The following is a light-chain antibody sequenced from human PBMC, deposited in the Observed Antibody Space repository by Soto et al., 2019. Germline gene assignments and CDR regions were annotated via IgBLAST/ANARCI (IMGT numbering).Light chain of an antibody. V-gene: IGKV1-39*01. J-gene: IGKJ2*01. CDR1: QSINSY. Sequence: DIQVTQSPSSLSASVGDRVTVTCRTSQSINSYLKWYQQKPGKAPTLLIDASTNLQSGVPARFSGRGFGTYFSLTISSLQPEEVATYYCQQSYSSLYTFGQGTKLEIK. CDR2: AST. CDR3: QQSYSSLYT.